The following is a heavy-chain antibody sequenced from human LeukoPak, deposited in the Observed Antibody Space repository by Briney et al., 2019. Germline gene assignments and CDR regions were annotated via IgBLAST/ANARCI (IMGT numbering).Heavy chain of an antibody. Sequence: ASVKVSCKASGYTFTSYGISWVRQAPGQGLEWMGWINPNSGGTKYAQKFQGRVTMTRDTSISTAYMELSRLRSDDTAVYYCARGHCRVGTCDVFYFDYWGQGILVTVSS. CDR2: INPNSGGT. D-gene: IGHD2-15*01. CDR3: ARGHCRVGTCDVFYFDY. V-gene: IGHV1-2*02. J-gene: IGHJ4*02. CDR1: GYTFTSYG.